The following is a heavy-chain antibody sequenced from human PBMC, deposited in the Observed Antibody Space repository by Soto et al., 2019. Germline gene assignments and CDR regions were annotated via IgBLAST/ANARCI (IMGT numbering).Heavy chain of an antibody. D-gene: IGHD6-19*01. CDR1: GFSLSSTRMA. J-gene: IGHJ4*02. CDR2: IYWDDDK. CDR3: AHFVVAGLGYYFDY. V-gene: IGHV2-5*02. Sequence: QITLKESGPTLVKPTQTLTLTCTFSGFSLSSTRMAVGWIRQPPGKALEWLALIYWDDDKRYSPFLKSRLTITRHTSKNHVVLTTSNMDPVDTSRYYCAHFVVAGLGYYFDYWGQGTLVTVSS.